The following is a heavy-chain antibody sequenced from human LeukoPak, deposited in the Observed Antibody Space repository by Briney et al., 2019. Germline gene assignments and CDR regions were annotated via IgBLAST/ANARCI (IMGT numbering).Heavy chain of an antibody. V-gene: IGHV3-23*01. J-gene: IGHJ4*02. D-gene: IGHD3-3*01. CDR2: ISKSGDNT. CDR1: GFIFSDSA. CDR3: AKDYYDFWSGPDY. Sequence: GGSLRLSCAASGFIFSDSAMNWVRQAPGKGLEWVSAISKSGDNTYYADSVKGRFTVSRDNSKNTLNLQMNSLRAEDTALYYCAKDYYDFWSGPDYWGQGTLVIVSS.